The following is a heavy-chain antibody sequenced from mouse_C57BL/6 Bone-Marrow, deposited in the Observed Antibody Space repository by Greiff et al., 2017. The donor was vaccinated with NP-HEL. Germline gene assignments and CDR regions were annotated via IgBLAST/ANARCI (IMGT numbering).Heavy chain of an antibody. Sequence: QVQLQQSGAELVKPGASVKMSCKASGYTFTTYPIEWMKQNHGKSLEWIGNFHPYNDDTKYNEKFKGKATLTVEKSSRTVYLELSLLTSDDSAVYYCSRGVYYYGSNWYFDVWGTGTTVTVSS. CDR3: SRGVYYYGSNWYFDV. V-gene: IGHV1-47*01. D-gene: IGHD1-1*01. CDR2: FHPYNDDT. CDR1: GYTFTTYP. J-gene: IGHJ1*03.